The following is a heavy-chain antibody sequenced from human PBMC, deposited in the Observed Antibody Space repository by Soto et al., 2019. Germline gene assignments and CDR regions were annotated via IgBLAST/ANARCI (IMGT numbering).Heavy chain of an antibody. Sequence: QVQLVESGGGVVQPGRSLRLSCAASGFTFSSYAMHWVRQAPGKGLEWVAVISYDGNNKYYADSVKGRFTISRDNSNNTRYLQMNSLRVEDTAVYYCARPVTTYSYYYGMDVWGQGTTVTVSS. CDR1: GFTFSSYA. CDR3: ARPVTTYSYYYGMDV. CDR2: ISYDGNNK. J-gene: IGHJ6*02. D-gene: IGHD4-17*01. V-gene: IGHV3-30*14.